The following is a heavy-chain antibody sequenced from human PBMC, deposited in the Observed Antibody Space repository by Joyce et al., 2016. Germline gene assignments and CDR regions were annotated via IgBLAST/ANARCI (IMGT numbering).Heavy chain of an antibody. CDR3: AGRIYCSGGSCFGGDAFDI. CDR2: MYYSGTT. J-gene: IGHJ3*02. CDR1: GASISSYY. D-gene: IGHD2-15*01. V-gene: IGHV4-59*01. Sequence: QVQLQESGPGLVKPSETLSLTCTVSGASISSYYWSWIRQPPGKELEWIGYMYYSGTTNYNPALKRRVTISVNTSKNQFSLKLNSVTAADTDVYYCAGRIYCSGGSCFGGDAFDIWGQGTMVTVSS.